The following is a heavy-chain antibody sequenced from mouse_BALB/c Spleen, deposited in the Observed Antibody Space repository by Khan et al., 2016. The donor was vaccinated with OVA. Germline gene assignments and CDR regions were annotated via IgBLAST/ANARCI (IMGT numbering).Heavy chain of an antibody. V-gene: IGHV3-6*02. D-gene: IGHD3-1*01. J-gene: IGHJ2*03. CDR1: GYSITSGYY. Sequence: EVQLQESGPGLVKPSQSLSLTCSVTGYSITSGYYWNWIRQFPGNKLEWMGYISYDGSDNCNPSLKNRFSITRDTSKNQFFLELKSVTTEDAAAYYCARGPRSTYYFDYWDQGTSLTVSS. CDR2: ISYDGSD. CDR3: ARGPRSTYYFDY.